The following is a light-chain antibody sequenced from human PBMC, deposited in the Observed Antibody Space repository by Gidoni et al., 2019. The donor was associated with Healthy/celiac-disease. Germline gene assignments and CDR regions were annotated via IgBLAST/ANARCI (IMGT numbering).Light chain of an antibody. Sequence: DIQMTQSPSSLSASVGDRVTITCRASQGISYYLAWYQQKPGKVPKLLMYAASTLQSEVPSRFSGSGSGTDFTLTISSLQPEDVATYYCQKYNSAPRTFGQGTKVEIK. CDR3: QKYNSAPRT. CDR1: QGISYY. V-gene: IGKV1-27*01. CDR2: AAS. J-gene: IGKJ1*01.